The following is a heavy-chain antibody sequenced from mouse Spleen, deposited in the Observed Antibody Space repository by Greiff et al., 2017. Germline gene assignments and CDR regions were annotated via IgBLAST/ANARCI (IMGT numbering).Heavy chain of an antibody. CDR1: GYTFSSSW. D-gene: IGHD1-2*01. Sequence: QVQLQQSGPELVKPGASVKISCKASGYTFSSSWMNWVKQRPGKGLEWIGRIYPGDGDTNYNGKFKGKATLTADNSSNTAYMQLSSLTSEDFAVNIWGRRLRPWYFGVWGAGNTV. J-gene: IGHJ1*01. CDR3: GRRLRPWYFGV. CDR2: IYPGDGDT. V-gene: IGHV1-82*01.